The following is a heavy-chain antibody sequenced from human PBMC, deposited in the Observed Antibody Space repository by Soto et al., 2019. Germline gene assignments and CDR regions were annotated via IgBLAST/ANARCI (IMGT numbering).Heavy chain of an antibody. CDR1: GFIFKHHA. Sequence: QVQLVESGGGVVQPGRSLGVSCAASGFIFKHHAMHWVRQAAGKGLEWVAQIWYDGSHTHYTDSVKGRFTISRDNLKDMVYLQMDSLRAEDTAVYYCARDGQQLAPYAMDVWGQGTTVTVSS. CDR2: IWYDGSHT. CDR3: ARDGQQLAPYAMDV. D-gene: IGHD1-1*01. J-gene: IGHJ6*02. V-gene: IGHV3-33*01.